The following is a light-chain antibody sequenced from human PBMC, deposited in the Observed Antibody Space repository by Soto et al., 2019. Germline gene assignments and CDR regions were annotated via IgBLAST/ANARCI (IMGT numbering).Light chain of an antibody. CDR1: QRVTTSY. Sequence: EIVLTQSPCNLFLSAGERATFSCVASQRVTTSYLAWFQQKPDQPPRVLIHGASSRANGVPDRFSGSGSGTDFTLTISRLEPEDFAVYYCHQYGTSPQTFGQGTKVDIK. V-gene: IGKV3-20*01. J-gene: IGKJ1*01. CDR3: HQYGTSPQT. CDR2: GAS.